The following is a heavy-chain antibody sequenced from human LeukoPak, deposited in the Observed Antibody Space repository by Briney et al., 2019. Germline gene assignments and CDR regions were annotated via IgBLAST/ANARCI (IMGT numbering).Heavy chain of an antibody. Sequence: GASVKVSCKASGGTFSSYAISWVRQAPRQGLEWMGRIIPILGIANYAQKFQGRVTITADKSTSTAYMELSSLRSEDTAVYYCARSSLRYYDSSGYPFDYWGQGTLVTVSS. D-gene: IGHD3-22*01. CDR1: GGTFSSYA. V-gene: IGHV1-69*04. CDR2: IIPILGIA. CDR3: ARSSLRYYDSSGYPFDY. J-gene: IGHJ4*02.